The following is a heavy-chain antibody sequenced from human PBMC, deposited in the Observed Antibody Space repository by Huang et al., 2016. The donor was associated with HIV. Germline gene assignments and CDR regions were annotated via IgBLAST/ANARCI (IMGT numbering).Heavy chain of an antibody. CDR3: ARGDYDSSGYYQGYYHYMDV. J-gene: IGHJ6*03. D-gene: IGHD3-22*01. Sequence: EVQVVETGGGLMQPGGSLRLSCAASGFTVSSSYMSWIRQTPGKGLQWGSVINSEGKTYHADSVKGRFTISRDNAKNTVYRQMSSLRAEDTAVYYCARGDYDSSGYYQGYYHYMDVWGKGTTVTVSS. CDR2: INSEGKT. V-gene: IGHV3-53*02. CDR1: GFTVSSSY.